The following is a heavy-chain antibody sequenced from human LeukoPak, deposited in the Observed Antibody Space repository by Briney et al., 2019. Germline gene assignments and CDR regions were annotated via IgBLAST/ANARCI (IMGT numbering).Heavy chain of an antibody. CDR1: GFTFSRYW. V-gene: IGHV3-7*01. CDR3: ARAVGATREHAFDI. J-gene: IGHJ3*02. Sequence: GGSLRLSCAASGFTFSRYWMSWVRQAPGKGLEWVANIKQDGSEKYYVDSVKGRFTISRDNAKNSLYLQMNSLRAEDTAVYYCARAVGATREHAFDIWGQGTMVTVSS. D-gene: IGHD1-26*01. CDR2: IKQDGSEK.